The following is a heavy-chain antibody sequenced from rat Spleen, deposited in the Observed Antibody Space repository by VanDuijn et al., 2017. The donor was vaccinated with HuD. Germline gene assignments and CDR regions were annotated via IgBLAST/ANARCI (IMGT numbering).Heavy chain of an antibody. J-gene: IGHJ1*01. CDR3: AKDMSRTIAARSYWYFDF. Sequence: EVQLVESGGGLVQPGRSLKLSCAASGFTFSDYYMAWVRQAPTKGLEWVTTISYDGSSTYYRDSVKGRFTISRDNAKSTLYLQMESLRSEDTATYYCAKDMSRTIAARSYWYFDFWGPGTMVTVSS. D-gene: IGHD1-2*01. CDR2: ISYDGSST. V-gene: IGHV5-7*01. CDR1: GFTFSDYY.